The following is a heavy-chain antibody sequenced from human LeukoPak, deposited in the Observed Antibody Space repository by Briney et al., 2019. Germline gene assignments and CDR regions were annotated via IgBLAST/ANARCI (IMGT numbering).Heavy chain of an antibody. Sequence: GGSLRLSCAASGFAFSSYAMHWVRQAPSKGLEWVTGISNDGRNRYYTDSVKGRFTISRDNSKNTLYLQMNSLRVEDTALYYCARDPVSTALQINSDFWGQGTLVTVSS. CDR2: ISNDGRNR. CDR1: GFAFSSYA. J-gene: IGHJ4*02. V-gene: IGHV3-30*04. D-gene: IGHD5-18*01. CDR3: ARDPVSTALQINSDF.